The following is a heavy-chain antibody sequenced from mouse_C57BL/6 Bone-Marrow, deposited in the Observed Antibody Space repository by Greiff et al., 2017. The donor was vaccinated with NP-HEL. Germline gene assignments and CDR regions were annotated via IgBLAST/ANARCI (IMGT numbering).Heavy chain of an antibody. CDR3: ARDGAYYSNYIDY. J-gene: IGHJ2*01. Sequence: EVHLVESGGGLVKPGGSLKLSCAASGFTFSSYAMSWVRQTPEKRLEWVATISDGGSYTYYPDNVKGRFTISRDNAKNNLYLQMSHLKSEDTAMYYCARDGAYYSNYIDYWGQGTTLTVSS. V-gene: IGHV5-4*01. D-gene: IGHD2-5*01. CDR1: GFTFSSYA. CDR2: ISDGGSYT.